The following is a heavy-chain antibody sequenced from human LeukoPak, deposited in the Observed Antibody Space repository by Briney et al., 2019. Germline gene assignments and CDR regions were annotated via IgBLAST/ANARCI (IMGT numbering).Heavy chain of an antibody. D-gene: IGHD3-10*01. CDR2: ISYDGSNK. V-gene: IGHV3-30*03. CDR1: GFTFSSYG. Sequence: PGGSLRLSCAASGFTFSSYGMHWVRQAPGKGLEWVAVISYDGSNKYYADSVKGRFTISRDNSKNTLYLQMNSLRAEDTAVYYCARDTTMVRGVMNYFDYWGQGTLVTVSS. J-gene: IGHJ4*02. CDR3: ARDTTMVRGVMNYFDY.